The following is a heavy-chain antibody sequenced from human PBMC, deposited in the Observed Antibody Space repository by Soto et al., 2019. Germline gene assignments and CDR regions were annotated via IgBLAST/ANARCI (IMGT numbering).Heavy chain of an antibody. CDR1: GFTFSSYG. CDR2: IWYDGSNK. Sequence: QVQLVESGGGVVQPGRSLRLSCAASGFTFSSYGMHWVRQAPGKGLEWVAVIWYDGSNKYYADSVKGRFTISRDNSKNALYLQMNSLRAEDTAVDYCARGGQKLVDDGGQGTLVTVSS. CDR3: ARGGQKLVDD. D-gene: IGHD6-13*01. V-gene: IGHV3-33*01. J-gene: IGHJ4*02.